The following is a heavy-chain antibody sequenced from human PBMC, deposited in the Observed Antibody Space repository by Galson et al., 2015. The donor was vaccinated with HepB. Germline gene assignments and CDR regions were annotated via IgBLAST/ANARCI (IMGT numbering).Heavy chain of an antibody. Sequence: ETLSLTCTVSGGSVSSGSYYWSWIRQPPGKGLEWIGYIYYSGSTNYNPSLKSRVTISVDTSKNQFSLKLSSVTAADTAVYYCARGRLPRGKDAFDIWGQGTMVTVSS. V-gene: IGHV4-61*01. CDR1: GGSVSSGSYY. CDR3: ARGRLPRGKDAFDI. CDR2: IYYSGST. D-gene: IGHD6-25*01. J-gene: IGHJ3*02.